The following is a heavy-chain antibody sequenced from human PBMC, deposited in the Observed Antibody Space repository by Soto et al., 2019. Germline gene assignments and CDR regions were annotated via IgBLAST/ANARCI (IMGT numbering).Heavy chain of an antibody. Sequence: GGSLRLSCAASGFTVSSNYMSWVRQAPGKGLEWVSVIYSGGSTYYADSVKGRFTISRDNSKNTLYLQMNSLRAEDTAVYYCARGLLVRGKEFWFDPRGQGTLVTVSS. CDR1: GFTVSSNY. J-gene: IGHJ5*02. CDR3: ARGLLVRGKEFWFDP. CDR2: IYSGGST. D-gene: IGHD3-10*01. V-gene: IGHV3-53*01.